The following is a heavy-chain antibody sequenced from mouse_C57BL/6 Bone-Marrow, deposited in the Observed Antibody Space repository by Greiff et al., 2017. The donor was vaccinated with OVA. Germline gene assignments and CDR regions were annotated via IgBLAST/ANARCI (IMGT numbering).Heavy chain of an antibody. V-gene: IGHV7-1*01. D-gene: IGHD1-1*01. CDR3: ARDSHYYGSGYYAMDY. J-gene: IGHJ4*01. Sequence: EVKLVESGGGLVQSGRSLRLSCATSGFTFSDFYMEWVRQAPGKGLEWIAASRNKANDYTTEYSASVKGRFIVSRDTSQSILYLQMNALRAEDTAIYYCARDSHYYGSGYYAMDYWGQGTSVTVSS. CDR2: SRNKANDYTT. CDR1: GFTFSDFY.